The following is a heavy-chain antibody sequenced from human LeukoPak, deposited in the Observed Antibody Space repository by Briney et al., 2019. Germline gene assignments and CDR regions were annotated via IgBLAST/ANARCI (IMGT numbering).Heavy chain of an antibody. CDR2: ISVYNGNT. CDR3: ARGKDYYGSGPFDY. V-gene: IGHV1-18*01. D-gene: IGHD3-10*01. J-gene: IGHJ4*02. Sequence: ASVKVSCKASGYTFTSYGINWVRQAPGQGLEWMGWISVYNGNTNYAQKLQGRVTMTTDTSTSTAYMELRSLRSDDTAVYYCARGKDYYGSGPFDYWGQGTPATVSS. CDR1: GYTFTSYG.